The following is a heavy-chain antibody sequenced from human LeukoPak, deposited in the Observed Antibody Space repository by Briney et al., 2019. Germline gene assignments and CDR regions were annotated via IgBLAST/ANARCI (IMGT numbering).Heavy chain of an antibody. J-gene: IGHJ4*02. CDR1: GGSISSSSYY. CDR2: IYYSGST. D-gene: IGHD1-26*01. CDR3: ARVEATRALDY. V-gene: IGHV4-39*07. Sequence: SETLSLTCTVSGGSISSSSYYWGWIRQPPGKGLEWIGSIYYSGSTYYNPSLKSRVTISVDTSKNQFSLKLSSVTAADTAVYYCARVEATRALDYWGQGTLVTVSS.